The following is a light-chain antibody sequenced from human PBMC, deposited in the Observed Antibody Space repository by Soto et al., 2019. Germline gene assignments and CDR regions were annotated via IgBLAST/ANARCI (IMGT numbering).Light chain of an antibody. CDR1: QTISRW. J-gene: IGKJ4*01. Sequence: DIQVTQSPSSLSASVGDRVTITCRSSQTISRWLAWYQQKPGKAPKLLIYKATSLETGVPARFSGSGSGTEFTLTISGLQPDDFASYYCRQYNTYFSLTFGGGTKVDIK. CDR2: KAT. CDR3: RQYNTYFSLT. V-gene: IGKV1-5*03.